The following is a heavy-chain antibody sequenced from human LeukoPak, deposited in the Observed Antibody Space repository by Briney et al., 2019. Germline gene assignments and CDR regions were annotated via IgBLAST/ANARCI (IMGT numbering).Heavy chain of an antibody. CDR3: ARANRRIAAAGNFDY. D-gene: IGHD6-13*01. Sequence: PSGTLSPTCAVSGGSISSSNWRSWVRQPPGKGLEWIGEIYHSGSTNYNPSLKSRVTISVDKSKNQFSLKLSSVTAADTAVYYCARANRRIAAAGNFDYWGQGTLVTVSS. V-gene: IGHV4-4*02. CDR1: GGSISSSNW. J-gene: IGHJ4*02. CDR2: IYHSGST.